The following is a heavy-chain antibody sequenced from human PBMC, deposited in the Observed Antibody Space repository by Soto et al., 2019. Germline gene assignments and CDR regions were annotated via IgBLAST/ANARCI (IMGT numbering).Heavy chain of an antibody. CDR3: ARDLDRSSWSLIDS. CDR1: GYTFTSYG. D-gene: IGHD6-13*01. Sequence: GASVKVSCKASGYTFTSYGISWVRQAPGQGLEWMGWISAYNGNTNYAQKLQGRVTMTTDTSTSTAYMELRSLRSDDTAVYYCARDLDRSSWSLIDSWGQGTLVTVSS. CDR2: ISAYNGNT. J-gene: IGHJ4*02. V-gene: IGHV1-18*04.